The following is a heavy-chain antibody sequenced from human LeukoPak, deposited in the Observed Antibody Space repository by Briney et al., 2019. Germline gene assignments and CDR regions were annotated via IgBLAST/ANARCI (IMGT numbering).Heavy chain of an antibody. Sequence: SETLSLTCAVYGGSFSGYYWSWIRQPPGKGLEWIGEIDHSGSTNYNPSLKSRVTISVDTSKNQFSLKLSSVTAADTAVYYCARDNEGLPGGYWGQGTLVTVSS. V-gene: IGHV4-34*01. CDR1: GGSFSGYY. CDR3: ARDNEGLPGGY. J-gene: IGHJ4*02. D-gene: IGHD1-1*01. CDR2: IDHSGST.